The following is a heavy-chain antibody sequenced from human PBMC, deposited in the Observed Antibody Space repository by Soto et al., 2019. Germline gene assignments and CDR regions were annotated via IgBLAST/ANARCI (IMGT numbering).Heavy chain of an antibody. Sequence: EVQLVESGGGLVQPGGSLRLSCAASGFTFSSYWMSWVRQAPGKGLEWVANIKQDGSEKYYVDSVKGRFTISRDNAKNSLYLQMNSLRAEDTAVYYCARDCGDGYNPTPLDYWGQGTLVTVSS. CDR2: IKQDGSEK. CDR3: ARDCGDGYNPTPLDY. V-gene: IGHV3-7*01. D-gene: IGHD5-12*01. J-gene: IGHJ4*02. CDR1: GFTFSSYW.